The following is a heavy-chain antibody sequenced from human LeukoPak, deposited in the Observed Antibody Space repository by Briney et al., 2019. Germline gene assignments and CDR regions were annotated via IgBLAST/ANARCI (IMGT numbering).Heavy chain of an antibody. Sequence: PGGSLRLSCAASEFTFSSYSMNWVRQAPGKGLEWVSYITNSGNSKSYADSVKGRFTISRDNSKNTLYLQMNSLRAEDTAVYYCARLYYYDSSGLDYWGQGTLVTVSS. CDR2: ITNSGNSK. CDR1: EFTFSSYS. V-gene: IGHV3-48*01. CDR3: ARLYYYDSSGLDY. J-gene: IGHJ4*02. D-gene: IGHD3-22*01.